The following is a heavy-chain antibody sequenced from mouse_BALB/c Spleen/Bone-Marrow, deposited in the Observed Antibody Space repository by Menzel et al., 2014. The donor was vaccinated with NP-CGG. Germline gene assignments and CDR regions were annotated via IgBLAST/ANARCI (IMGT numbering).Heavy chain of an antibody. CDR2: IDPSDSYT. CDR1: GYTFTSYW. CDR3: ARREFGSRWFTY. Sequence: QVQLQQPGAEFVKPGVSVKLSCKASGYTFTSYWMHWVKQRPGQGLEWIGEIDPSDSYTNYNQKSKGKATLTVDKSSRTAYMQLSSLTSEDSAVYYCARREFGSRWFTYWGQGTLVTVSA. D-gene: IGHD3-1*01. J-gene: IGHJ3*01. V-gene: IGHV1-69*02.